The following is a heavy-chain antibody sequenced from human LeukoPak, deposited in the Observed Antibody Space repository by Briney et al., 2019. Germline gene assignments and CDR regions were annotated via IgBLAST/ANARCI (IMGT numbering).Heavy chain of an antibody. D-gene: IGHD3-3*01. CDR3: ARGGFLEWLYGMDV. Sequence: GGSLRLSCAASGFTFSSYAMHWVRQAPGKGLEWVSVIYSGGSTYYADSVKGRFTISRDNSKNTLYLQMNSLRAEDTAVYYCARGGFLEWLYGMDVWGQGTTVTVSS. J-gene: IGHJ6*02. V-gene: IGHV3-66*02. CDR1: GFTFSSYA. CDR2: IYSGGST.